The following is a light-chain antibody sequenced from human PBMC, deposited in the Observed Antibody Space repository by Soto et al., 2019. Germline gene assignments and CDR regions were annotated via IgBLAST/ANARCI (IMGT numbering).Light chain of an antibody. CDR3: QQYSNWPLLS. CDR1: QSVGSN. CDR2: GAS. V-gene: IGKV3-15*01. J-gene: IGKJ4*01. Sequence: EVVLTQSPATLSVSPGAGPTLSCSASQSVGSNLAWYQQKPGQTPRVLIYGASTRAIGIPARFSGSGFGTEFTLTISSLQSEDFVVYYCQQYSNWPLLSFGGGTKVDIK.